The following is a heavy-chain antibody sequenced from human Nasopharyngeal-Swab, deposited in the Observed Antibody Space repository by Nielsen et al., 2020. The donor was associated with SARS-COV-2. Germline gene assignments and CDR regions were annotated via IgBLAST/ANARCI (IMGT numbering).Heavy chain of an antibody. J-gene: IGHJ4*02. Sequence: GESLKIYCAASGFIFSASAIHWVRQASGKGLEWVGRIGDKDNNYANTYGASVKGRFTISRDHSKNTAFLQMDSLKTEDTALYYCTTDFYFDDWGQGTLVTVSS. CDR3: TTDFYFDD. V-gene: IGHV3-73*01. CDR2: IGDKDNNYAN. CDR1: GFIFSASA.